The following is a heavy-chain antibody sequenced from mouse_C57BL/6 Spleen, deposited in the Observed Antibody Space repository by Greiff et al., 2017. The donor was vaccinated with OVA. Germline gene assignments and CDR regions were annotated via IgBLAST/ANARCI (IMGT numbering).Heavy chain of an antibody. Sequence: VQLQQPGAVLVRPGSSVKLSCKASGYTFTSYWMDWVKQRPGQGLEWIGNIYPSDSETHYNQKFKDKATLTVDKSSSTAYMQLSSLTSEDSAVYYCARWLPRDYYAMDYWGQGTSVTVSS. D-gene: IGHD2-2*01. CDR2: IYPSDSET. J-gene: IGHJ4*01. CDR3: ARWLPRDYYAMDY. V-gene: IGHV1-61*01. CDR1: GYTFTSYW.